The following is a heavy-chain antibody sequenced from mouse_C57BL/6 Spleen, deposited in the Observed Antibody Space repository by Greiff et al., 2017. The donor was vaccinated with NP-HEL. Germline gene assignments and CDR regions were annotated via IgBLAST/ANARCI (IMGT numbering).Heavy chain of an antibody. CDR3: ARDGYYDYWYFDV. CDR1: GFTFSDYG. CDR2: ISSGSSTI. Sequence: EVQLVESGGGLVKPGGSLKLSCAASGFTFSDYGMHWVRQAPEKGLEWVAYISSGSSTIYYADTVKGRVTISRYNAKNTLFLQMTSLRSEDTAMYYCARDGYYDYWYFDVWGTGTTVTVSS. V-gene: IGHV5-17*01. J-gene: IGHJ1*03. D-gene: IGHD2-3*01.